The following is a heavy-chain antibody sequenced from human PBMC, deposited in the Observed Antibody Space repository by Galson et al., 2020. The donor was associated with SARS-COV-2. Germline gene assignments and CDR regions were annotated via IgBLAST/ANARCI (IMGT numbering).Heavy chain of an antibody. CDR3: AREPLLWKGGDNWFDP. Sequence: SETLSLTCTVSGGSISSGGYYWSWIRQHPGKGLEWIGYIYYSGSTYYNPSLKSRVTISVDTSKNQFSLKLSSVTAADTAVYYCAREPLLWKGGDNWFDPWGQGTLVTVSS. CDR2: IYYSGST. V-gene: IGHV4-31*03. D-gene: IGHD3-10*01. CDR1: GGSISSGGYY. J-gene: IGHJ5*02.